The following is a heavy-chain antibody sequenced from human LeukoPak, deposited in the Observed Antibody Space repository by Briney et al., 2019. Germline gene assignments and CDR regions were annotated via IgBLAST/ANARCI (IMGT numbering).Heavy chain of an antibody. CDR1: GFTFSSYA. CDR3: AKQRWLQVSFDY. CDR2: ISGSGGSI. J-gene: IGHJ4*02. V-gene: IGHV3-23*01. Sequence: GGSLRLSCAASGFTFSSYAMSWVRQAPGKGLEWVSAISGSGGSIYYADSVKGRFTISRDNSKNTLYLQMNSLRAEDTAVYYCAKQRWLQVSFDYWGQGTLVTVSS. D-gene: IGHD5-24*01.